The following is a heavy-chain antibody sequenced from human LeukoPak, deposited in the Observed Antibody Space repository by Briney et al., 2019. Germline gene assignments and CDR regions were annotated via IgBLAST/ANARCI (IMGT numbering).Heavy chain of an antibody. D-gene: IGHD7-27*01. CDR3: ARVTGPNSYYYYYMDV. V-gene: IGHV1-69*05. J-gene: IGHJ6*03. CDR2: IIPIIGTP. Sequence: SVKISCKASGGTFSSYVISWVRQAPGQGLEWMGGIIPIIGTPNYAQKFQGRVTITTDESTSTAYMELSSLRSEDTAVYYCARVTGPNSYYYYYMDVWGKGTTVTVSS. CDR1: GGTFSSYV.